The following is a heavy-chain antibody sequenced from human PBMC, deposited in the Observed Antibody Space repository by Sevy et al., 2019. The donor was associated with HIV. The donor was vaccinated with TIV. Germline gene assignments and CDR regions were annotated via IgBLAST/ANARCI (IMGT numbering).Heavy chain of an antibody. CDR2: VSSSSTYI. J-gene: IGHJ6*02. CDR1: GFTFSTYS. D-gene: IGHD2-8*02. CDR3: ARDLCTGGVCPRWGYYYYGMDV. Sequence: GGSLRLSCAASGFTFSTYSMNWVRQAPGKGLEWISSVSSSSTYIYYAESVKGRFTISRDKAKNSLNLQMNSLRVEDTAVYYCARDLCTGGVCPRWGYYYYGMDVWGQATTVTVSS. V-gene: IGHV3-21*01.